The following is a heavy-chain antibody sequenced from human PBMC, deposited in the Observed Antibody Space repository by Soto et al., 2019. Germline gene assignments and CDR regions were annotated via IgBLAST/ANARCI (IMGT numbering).Heavy chain of an antibody. CDR3: AKDGIANNGVWEALDM. CDR2: LVGSGDSI. Sequence: EVQLLESGGGLVQPGGSLRLSCAASGFNFGAYAMSWVRQAPGKGLEWVSGLVGSGDSIFYAASVRGRFTVSRDNSKNTLFLEMKSLRAEDTAVYYCAKDGIANNGVWEALDMWGQGTKVTVSS. D-gene: IGHD2-8*01. V-gene: IGHV3-23*01. J-gene: IGHJ3*02. CDR1: GFNFGAYA.